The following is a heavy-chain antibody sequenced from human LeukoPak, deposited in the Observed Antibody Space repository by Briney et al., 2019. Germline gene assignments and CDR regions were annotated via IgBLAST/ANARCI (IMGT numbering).Heavy chain of an antibody. CDR3: ARVMNVPGDGGYIGWFDL. D-gene: IGHD4-17*01. CDR1: GGTFNKYA. V-gene: IGHV1-69*13. J-gene: IGHJ5*02. Sequence: ASVKVSCKPSGGTFNKYAISWVRQAPGQGLEWIGGIIPSWGTTNNAQKFQGRVTITADEFTSTVNMELSSLRSEDTGVYYCARVMNVPGDGGYIGWFDLWGQGIPVTVSS. CDR2: IIPSWGTT.